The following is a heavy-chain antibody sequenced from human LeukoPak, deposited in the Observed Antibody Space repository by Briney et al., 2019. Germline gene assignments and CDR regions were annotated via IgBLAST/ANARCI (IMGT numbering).Heavy chain of an antibody. J-gene: IGHJ6*03. CDR2: IYHNGST. D-gene: IGHD5-12*01. Sequence: SETLSLTCTVSGGSISSYYWSWIRQPPGKGLEWIGYIYHNGSTYYNPSLKSRVTISVDTSKNQFSLKLSSVTAADTAVYYCARDYRYDIVARNHYYYYYMDVWGKGTTVTVSS. CDR1: GGSISSYY. V-gene: IGHV4-59*12. CDR3: ARDYRYDIVARNHYYYYYMDV.